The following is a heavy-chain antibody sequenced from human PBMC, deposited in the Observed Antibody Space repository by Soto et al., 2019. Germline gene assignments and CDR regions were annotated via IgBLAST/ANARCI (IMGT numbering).Heavy chain of an antibody. D-gene: IGHD3-16*02. CDR1: GYIFTSYG. J-gene: IGHJ4*02. Sequence: ASVKGTCKASGYIFTSYGISWVRLVPGQGLEWMGWISAYKGDTNYAQKLQGRVTMTTDTSTSTAYMELRSLRSDDTAVYYCARVVDDYFDYWGQGTQVTVPQ. CDR2: ISAYKGDT. V-gene: IGHV1-18*01. CDR3: ARVVDDYFDY.